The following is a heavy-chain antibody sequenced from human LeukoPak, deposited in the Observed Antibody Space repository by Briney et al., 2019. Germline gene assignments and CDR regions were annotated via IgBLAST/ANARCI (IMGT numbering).Heavy chain of an antibody. CDR2: ISLVRGII. CDR3: AKDTGRPTDAITMEDNAFDI. V-gene: IGHV3-9*01. Sequence: GRSLTPSCPPSAPTFDNQCTHCARHAPGEGREWVSWISLVRGIIGYADSVKGRFTISRDNAKSSLYLQMDSLRAEDTALYYCAKDTGRPTDAITMEDNAFDIWGQGTMVTVSS. J-gene: IGHJ3*02. D-gene: IGHD3-3*01. CDR1: APTFDNQC.